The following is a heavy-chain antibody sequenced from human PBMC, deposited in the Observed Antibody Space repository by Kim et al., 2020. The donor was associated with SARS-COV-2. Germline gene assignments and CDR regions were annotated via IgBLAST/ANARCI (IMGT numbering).Heavy chain of an antibody. D-gene: IGHD6-19*01. CDR2: ISSSSSYI. V-gene: IGHV3-21*04. CDR3: ARVLTSAWSYFDY. J-gene: IGHJ4*02. CDR1: EFTFSSYS. Sequence: GGSLRLSCAASEFTFSSYSMNWVRQAPGKGLEWISSISSSSSYIYYADSVKGRFTISRDNARASLYLQMNSLRAEDTAVYYCARVLTSAWSYFDYLGQGT.